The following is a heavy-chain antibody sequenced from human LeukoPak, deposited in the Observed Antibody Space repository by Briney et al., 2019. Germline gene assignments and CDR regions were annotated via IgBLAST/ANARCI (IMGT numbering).Heavy chain of an antibody. CDR2: IYYSGST. Sequence: SETLSLTCTVSGGSISSSNFYWGWIRQPPGKGLEWIGSIYYSGSTNYNPSLKSRVTISVDTSKNQFSLKLSSVTAADTAVYYCARGYYDFWSDDAFDIWGQGTMVTVSS. CDR3: ARGYYDFWSDDAFDI. D-gene: IGHD3-3*01. J-gene: IGHJ3*02. V-gene: IGHV4-39*07. CDR1: GGSISSSNFY.